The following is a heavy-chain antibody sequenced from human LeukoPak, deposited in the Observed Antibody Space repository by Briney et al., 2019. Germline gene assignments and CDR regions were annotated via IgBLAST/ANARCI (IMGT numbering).Heavy chain of an antibody. CDR3: ARLGHCGETNCYSDFYYMDV. CDR2: IIPVFEKP. D-gene: IGHD2-21*01. J-gene: IGHJ6*03. V-gene: IGHV1-69*13. Sequence: SVKVSCKASGGTFSNYAVSWVRQTPGQGLEWMGGIIPVFEKPNYARKFQDRVTITADESTATAYMELSSLTSEDTAIYFCARLGHCGETNCYSDFYYMDVWGKGTTVIVSS. CDR1: GGTFSNYA.